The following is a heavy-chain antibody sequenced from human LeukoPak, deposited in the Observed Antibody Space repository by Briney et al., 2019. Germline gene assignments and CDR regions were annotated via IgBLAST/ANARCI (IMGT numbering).Heavy chain of an antibody. Sequence: LGESLKISCKGSGYDFTTYWIGWVRQMPGKGLEWMGTIYPGDSDTKYSPSFRGQVTISADKSITTAYLQWSSLKASDTAIYYCARSSGLLYTSSWPAPFDYWGQGTLVTVSS. CDR3: ARSSGLLYTSSWPAPFDY. CDR2: IYPGDSDT. J-gene: IGHJ4*02. D-gene: IGHD6-13*01. CDR1: GYDFTTYW. V-gene: IGHV5-51*01.